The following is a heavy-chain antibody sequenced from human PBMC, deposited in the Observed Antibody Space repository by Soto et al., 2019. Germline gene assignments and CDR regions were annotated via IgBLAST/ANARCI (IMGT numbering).Heavy chain of an antibody. CDR2: ITSSGTII. V-gene: IGHV3-48*03. CDR3: ARRPKDYYYGMDV. J-gene: IGHJ6*02. Sequence: GGSLRLSCAASGFTLSSYEMHWVRQAPGKGLEWVSYITSSGTIIYYAGSVKGRFIISRDSANNSLYLQMNSLRAEDTAVYYCARRPKDYYYGMDVWGQGTTVTVSS. CDR1: GFTLSSYE.